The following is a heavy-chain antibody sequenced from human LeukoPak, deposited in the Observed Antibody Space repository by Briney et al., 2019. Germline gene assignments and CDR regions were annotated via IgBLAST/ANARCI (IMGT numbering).Heavy chain of an antibody. CDR1: AFTFYDYA. V-gene: IGHV3-9*01. CDR2: INWNSGSI. J-gene: IGHJ4*02. Sequence: GGSLRLSCAASAFTFYDYAMHRVRQAPGKGLEGVSGINWNSGSIGYADSVKGRFTIDRDNAKNSLYLQMNSLRAEDTALYYCAKDGSAAAGNNFDYWGQGTLVTVSS. CDR3: AKDGSAAAGNNFDY. D-gene: IGHD6-13*01.